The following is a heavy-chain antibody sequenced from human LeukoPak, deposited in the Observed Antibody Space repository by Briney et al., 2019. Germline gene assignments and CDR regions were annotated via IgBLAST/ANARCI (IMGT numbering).Heavy chain of an antibody. J-gene: IGHJ4*02. CDR3: ARGLYYYDSNGRTPYDY. Sequence: ASVMASCKASGYTFISYDINWVRQATGQGLEWMGWMNPNSGITGYAQKFQGRVSMTRNTSIGTAYMELSSLKSEDTAVYYCARGLYYYDSNGRTPYDYWGQGTLVTVSS. D-gene: IGHD3-22*01. V-gene: IGHV1-8*01. CDR2: MNPNSGIT. CDR1: GYTFISYD.